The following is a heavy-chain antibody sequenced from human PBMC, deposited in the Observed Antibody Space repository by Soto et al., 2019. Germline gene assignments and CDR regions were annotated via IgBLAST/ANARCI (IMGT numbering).Heavy chain of an antibody. V-gene: IGHV3-48*01. CDR3: ARDLSWGSNWYYYMDV. CDR2: ISSSSSVI. CDR1: GFILSDCA. J-gene: IGHJ6*03. D-gene: IGHD7-27*01. Sequence: EVQLVESGGGLVQPGGSLRLSCATSGFILSDCAMNWVRQAPGKGLEWVSYISSSSSVIDYEDSGKGRFTVSRDNARNSLYLQMHSLRAEDTAVYYCARDLSWGSNWYYYMDVWGKGTKVTVSS.